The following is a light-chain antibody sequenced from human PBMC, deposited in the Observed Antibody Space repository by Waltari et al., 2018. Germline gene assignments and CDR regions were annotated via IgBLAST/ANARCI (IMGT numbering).Light chain of an antibody. CDR2: RAY. Sequence: DIQLTQSPSTLSASVGDRVTITCRASQSIYSWLAWYQQKPEKAPKLLIYRAYSLESGVPSRFSGSGSGTEFTLTISSLQPDDLATYYCQQYNSYSPVTFGGGTKVEIK. CDR1: QSIYSW. CDR3: QQYNSYSPVT. V-gene: IGKV1-5*03. J-gene: IGKJ4*01.